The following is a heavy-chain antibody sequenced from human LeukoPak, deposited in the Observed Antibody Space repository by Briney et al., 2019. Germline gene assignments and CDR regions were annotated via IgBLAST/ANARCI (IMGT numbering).Heavy chain of an antibody. CDR1: GGSIINYH. Sequence: SETLSLTCTVSGGSIINYHWSWIRQPAGKGLEWIGRIYTSGTTNYNPSLKSRVTMSVDTSKNQLSLKLSSVTAADTAVYYCARDLRGYTYGLGHWGQGTLVTVSS. CDR2: IYTSGTT. D-gene: IGHD5-18*01. J-gene: IGHJ4*02. CDR3: ARDLRGYTYGLGH. V-gene: IGHV4-4*07.